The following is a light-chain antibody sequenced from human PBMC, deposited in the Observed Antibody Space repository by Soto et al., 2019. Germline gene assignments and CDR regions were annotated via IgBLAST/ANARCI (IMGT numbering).Light chain of an antibody. J-gene: IGKJ1*01. V-gene: IGKV2-30*01. CDR2: KVS. CDR1: QSVEYSVGNTY. Sequence: VVMTQSPLYLPVTLGQPASISCRSSQSVEYSVGNTYLNWFHQRPGQSPRRLIYKVSNRESGVPDRFSGSGSGTDFTLKISRVEAEDVGIYYCMQNTHWPPRTFGQGTKVEI. CDR3: MQNTHWPPRT.